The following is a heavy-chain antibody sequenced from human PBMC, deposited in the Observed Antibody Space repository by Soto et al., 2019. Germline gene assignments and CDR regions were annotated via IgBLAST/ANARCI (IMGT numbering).Heavy chain of an antibody. CDR2: IIPIFGTA. D-gene: IGHD6-19*01. CDR1: GVTFSSYA. V-gene: IGHV1-69*13. Sequence: SVKVSCKASGVTFSSYAISWVRQAPGQGLEWMGGIIPIFGTANYAQKFQGRVTITADESTSTAYMELSSLRSEDTAVYYCARARYHSSGWYRNWFDPWGQGTLVTVSS. J-gene: IGHJ5*02. CDR3: ARARYHSSGWYRNWFDP.